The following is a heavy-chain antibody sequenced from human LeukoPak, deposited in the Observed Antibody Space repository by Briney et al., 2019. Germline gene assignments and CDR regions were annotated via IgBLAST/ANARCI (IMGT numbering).Heavy chain of an antibody. D-gene: IGHD3-10*01. CDR1: GGSFSGYY. J-gene: IGHJ4*02. Sequence: SETLSLTCAVYGGSFSGYYWSWIRQPPGKGLEWIGEINHSGSTNYNPSLKSRVAISVDTSKNQFSLKLSSVTAADTAVYYCARRMWYYYGSGSSSPPDYWGQGTLVTVSS. CDR3: ARRMWYYYGSGSSSPPDY. CDR2: INHSGST. V-gene: IGHV4-34*01.